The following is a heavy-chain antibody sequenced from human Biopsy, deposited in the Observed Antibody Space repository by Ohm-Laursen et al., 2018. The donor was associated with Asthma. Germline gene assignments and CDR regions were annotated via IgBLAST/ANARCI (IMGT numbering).Heavy chain of an antibody. V-gene: IGHV1-24*01. D-gene: IGHD4-17*01. CDR1: GYSLTDLS. J-gene: IGHJ4*02. CDR3: ASDFPKDYVRYNFQF. CDR2: HDHEEGGT. Sequence: KVSCKISGYSLTDLSMHWVRQAPGQGLEWMGGHDHEEGGTVNARRFQGRVTMTEDTSTDTAYMELSSLSSDDTAVYYCASDFPKDYVRYNFQFWGQGTLVTVSS.